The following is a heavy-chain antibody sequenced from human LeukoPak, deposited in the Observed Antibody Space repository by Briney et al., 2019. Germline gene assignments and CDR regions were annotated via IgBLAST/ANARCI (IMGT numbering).Heavy chain of an antibody. CDR1: GFTFSSYG. CDR3: AKNYYASSGSPAEY. Sequence: PGGSLRLSCAASGFTFSSYGMHWVRQAPGKGLEWVAFIRYDGSNKYYADSVKGRFTISRDNSKNTLYLQMNSLRAEDTAVYYCAKNYYASSGSPAEYWGQGTLVTVSS. CDR2: IRYDGSNK. J-gene: IGHJ4*02. D-gene: IGHD3-22*01. V-gene: IGHV3-30*02.